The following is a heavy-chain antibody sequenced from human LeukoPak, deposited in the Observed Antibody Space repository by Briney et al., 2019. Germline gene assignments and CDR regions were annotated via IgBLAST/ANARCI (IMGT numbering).Heavy chain of an antibody. CDR2: ISAYNGNT. CDR1: GYTFTSYG. J-gene: IGHJ6*03. CDR3: ARSQSYYDFWSGYLDYYYYYYMDV. V-gene: IGHV1-18*01. D-gene: IGHD3-3*01. Sequence: GASVKVSCKASGYTFTSYGISWVRQAPGQGLEWMGWISAYNGNTNYAQKLQGRVTMTTDTSTSTAYMELRSLRSDDTAVYYCARSQSYYDFWSGYLDYYYYYYMDVWGKGTTVTVSS.